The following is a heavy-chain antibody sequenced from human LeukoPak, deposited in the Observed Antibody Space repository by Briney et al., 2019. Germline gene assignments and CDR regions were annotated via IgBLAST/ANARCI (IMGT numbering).Heavy chain of an antibody. J-gene: IGHJ3*02. V-gene: IGHV3-30*18. CDR3: AKSLLTTATGTGRAFDI. CDR2: ISYDGSNK. CDR1: GFTFSSYG. Sequence: GRSLRLSCAASGFTFSSYGMHWVRQAPGKGLEWVAVISYDGSNKYYADSVKGRFTISRDNSKNTLYLQMNSLRAEDSAEYYCAKSLLTTATGTGRAFDIWGQGTMVTVSA. D-gene: IGHD1-1*01.